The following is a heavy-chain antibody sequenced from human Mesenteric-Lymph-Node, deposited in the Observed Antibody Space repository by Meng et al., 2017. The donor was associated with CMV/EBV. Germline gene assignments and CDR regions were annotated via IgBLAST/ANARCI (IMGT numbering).Heavy chain of an antibody. D-gene: IGHD3-10*01. V-gene: IGHV4-4*02. CDR1: GDPIRSTYW. CDR3: ARDNGSGSALSYFRD. Sequence: GDPIRSTYWWSWVRQAPGKGLEWIGEIYYSGTTNYNPSLKSRVTLSVDKSKNHFSLKVTSVTAADTAVYYCARDNGSGSALSYFRDWGQGTLVTVSS. J-gene: IGHJ1*01. CDR2: IYYSGTT.